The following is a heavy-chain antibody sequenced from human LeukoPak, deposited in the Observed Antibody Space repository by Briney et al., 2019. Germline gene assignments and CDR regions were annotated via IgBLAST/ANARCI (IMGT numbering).Heavy chain of an antibody. CDR1: GGSISSYY. V-gene: IGHV4-59*12. CDR3: ARDHGYYGSGSPTYYYYYMDV. CDR2: FYSSGIT. J-gene: IGHJ6*03. Sequence: SETLSLTCTVSGGSISSYYWSWIRQPPGKGLEWIGFFYSSGITNYNPSLKSRVTISVDTSKNQFSLKLSSVTAADTAVYYCARDHGYYGSGSPTYYYYYMDVWGKGTTVTVSS. D-gene: IGHD3-10*01.